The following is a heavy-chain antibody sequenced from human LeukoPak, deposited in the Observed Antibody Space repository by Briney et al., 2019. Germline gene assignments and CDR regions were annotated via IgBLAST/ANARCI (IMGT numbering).Heavy chain of an antibody. CDR1: GYTFTVYY. V-gene: IGHV1-2*02. CDR2: INPNSGGT. Sequence: GASVRVSCKASGYTFTVYYMHWVRQAPGQGLEWMGWINPNSGGTNYAQKFQGRVTMTRDTSISTAYMELSRLRSDDTAVYYCARNARVWGCSDYWGQGTLVTVSS. D-gene: IGHD1-1*01. J-gene: IGHJ4*02. CDR3: ARNARVWGCSDY.